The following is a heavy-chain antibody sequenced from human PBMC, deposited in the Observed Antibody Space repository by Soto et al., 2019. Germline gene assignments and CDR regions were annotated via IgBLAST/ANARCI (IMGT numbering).Heavy chain of an antibody. D-gene: IGHD1-7*01. CDR1: GGSFTSNNW. V-gene: IGHV4-4*02. CDR3: ASRDPGTSVDY. Sequence: QVQLQESGPGLVKPSGTLSLTCAVSGGSFTSNNWWTWVRQTPGQWLEWIGEIYRTGSTNYNPSLKSRVTISLDKSENHFSLKVTSLTAADTAVYYCASRDPGTSVDYWGQGTLVTVSS. CDR2: IYRTGST. J-gene: IGHJ4*02.